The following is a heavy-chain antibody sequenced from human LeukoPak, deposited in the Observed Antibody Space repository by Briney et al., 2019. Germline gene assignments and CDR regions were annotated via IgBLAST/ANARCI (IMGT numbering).Heavy chain of an antibody. V-gene: IGHV3-43*02. CDR2: ISGDGGST. D-gene: IGHD6-13*01. J-gene: IGHJ4*02. CDR1: GFTFDDYA. CDR3: AKDPDRRGAAGTGVDY. Sequence: GGSLRLSCATSGFTFDDYAMHCVRQAPGKGLEWVSLISGDGGSTYYADSVKGRFTISRDNSKNSLYLQMNSLRTEDTALYYCAKDPDRRGAAGTGVDYWGQGTLVTVSS.